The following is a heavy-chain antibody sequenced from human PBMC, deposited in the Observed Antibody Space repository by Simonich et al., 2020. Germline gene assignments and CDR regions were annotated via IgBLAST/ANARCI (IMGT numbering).Heavy chain of an antibody. V-gene: IGHV4-59*08. CDR2: IYYSGST. CDR1: GGSISSYY. J-gene: IGHJ4*02. D-gene: IGHD5-12*01. CDR3: ARHDRWLQFYFDY. Sequence: QVQLQESGPGLVKPSETLSLTCTVSGGSISSYYWSWIRQTPGKGLEWIGYIYYSGSTNNNPSLKSRVTISVDTSKNQFSLKLSSVTAADTAVYYCARHDRWLQFYFDYWGQGTLVTVSS.